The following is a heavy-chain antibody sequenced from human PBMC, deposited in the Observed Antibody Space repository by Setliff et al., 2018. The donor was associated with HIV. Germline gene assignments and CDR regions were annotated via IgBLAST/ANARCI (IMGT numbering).Heavy chain of an antibody. CDR1: GGYISRDY. CDR3: ARLRSELGVFDY. J-gene: IGHJ4*02. CDR2: VYHSGST. Sequence: SETLSLTCTVSGGYISRDYWSWIRQPPGKGLEWIGYVYHSGSTNYNPSLKSRVTISVDTSKNQFSMKLRSVTAADTAVYYCARLRSELGVFDYWVQGTLVTVSS. V-gene: IGHV4-59*08. D-gene: IGHD1-26*01.